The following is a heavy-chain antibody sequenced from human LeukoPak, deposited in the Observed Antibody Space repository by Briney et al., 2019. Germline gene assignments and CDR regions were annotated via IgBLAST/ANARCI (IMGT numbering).Heavy chain of an antibody. CDR1: GYTFIGYY. CDR2: INPSGGST. CDR3: ARDYSREYDILDY. Sequence: ASVKVSCKASGYTFIGYYMHWVRQAPGQGLEWMGIINPSGGSTSYAQKFQGRVTMTRDTSTSTVYMELSSLRSEDTAVYYCARDYSREYDILDYWGQGTLVTVSS. V-gene: IGHV1-46*01. D-gene: IGHD3-9*01. J-gene: IGHJ4*02.